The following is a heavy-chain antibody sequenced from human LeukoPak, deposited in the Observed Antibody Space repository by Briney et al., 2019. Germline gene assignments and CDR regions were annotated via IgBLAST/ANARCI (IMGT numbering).Heavy chain of an antibody. CDR2: ISSSSSYI. Sequence: GGSLRLSCAASGFTFSSYAMSWVRQAPGKGLEWVSSISSSSSYIYYADSVKGRFTISRDNAKNSLYLQMSSLRAEDTAVYYCARVLVLYYGMDVWSQGTTVTVSS. D-gene: IGHD2/OR15-2a*01. V-gene: IGHV3-21*01. CDR1: GFTFSSYA. CDR3: ARVLVLYYGMDV. J-gene: IGHJ6*02.